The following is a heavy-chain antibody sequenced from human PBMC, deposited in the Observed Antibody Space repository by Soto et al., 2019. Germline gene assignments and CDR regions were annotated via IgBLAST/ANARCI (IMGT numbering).Heavy chain of an antibody. CDR2: ISYDGGNK. J-gene: IGHJ6*02. Sequence: PGGSLRLSCAASGFAFNTDAFHWVRQAPGKGLEWVTVISYDGGNKYYTDSVRGRFSISRDNSRNTVYLQMNSLRLEDTAIYYCARDHSTAWSPYYSYYGMDVWGQGTTVTVSS. V-gene: IGHV3-30-3*01. CDR1: GFAFNTDA. CDR3: ARDHSTAWSPYYSYYGMDV. D-gene: IGHD6-13*01.